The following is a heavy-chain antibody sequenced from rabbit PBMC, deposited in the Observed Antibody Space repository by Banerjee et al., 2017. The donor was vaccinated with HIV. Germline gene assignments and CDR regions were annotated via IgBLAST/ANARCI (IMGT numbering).Heavy chain of an antibody. CDR2: INTGNGYI. V-gene: IGHV1S47*01. CDR3: ARASSYVFTQLDL. CDR1: GVDFRTNA. D-gene: IGHD6-1*01. J-gene: IGHJ3*01. Sequence: QQQLVESGGGLVQPEGSLTLTCKASGVDFRTNAMCWVRQAPGKGLEWIGYINTGNGYISYASWVNRRFSISRSTSLNTVTLQLNSLTAADTATYFCARASSYVFTQLDLWGPGTLVTVS.